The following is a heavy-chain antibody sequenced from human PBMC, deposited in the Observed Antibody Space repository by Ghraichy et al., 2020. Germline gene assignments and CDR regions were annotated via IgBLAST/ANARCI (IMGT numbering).Heavy chain of an antibody. CDR1: GFTFSSYA. V-gene: IGHV3-30*04. J-gene: IGHJ4*02. Sequence: GGSLRLSCAASGFTFSSYAMHWVRQAPGKGLEWVAVISYDGSNKYYADSVKGRVTISRDNSKNTLYLQMNSLRAEDTAVHYCARARGSSVWGSVDYWGQGTLVTVSS. CDR3: ARARGSSVWGSVDY. CDR2: ISYDGSNK. D-gene: IGHD6-6*01.